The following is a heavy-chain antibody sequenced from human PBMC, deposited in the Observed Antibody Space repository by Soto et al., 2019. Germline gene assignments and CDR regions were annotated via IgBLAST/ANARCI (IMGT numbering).Heavy chain of an antibody. CDR2: ISAYNGNT. CDR3: AREPRGKIVVVPAARGGYGMDV. Sequence: ASVKVSCKASGGTFSSYAISWVRQAPGQGLEWMGWISAYNGNTNYAQKLQGRVTMTTDTSTSTAYMELRSLRSDDTAVYYCAREPRGKIVVVPAARGGYGMDVWGQGTTVTVSS. D-gene: IGHD2-2*01. CDR1: GGTFSSYA. J-gene: IGHJ6*02. V-gene: IGHV1-18*01.